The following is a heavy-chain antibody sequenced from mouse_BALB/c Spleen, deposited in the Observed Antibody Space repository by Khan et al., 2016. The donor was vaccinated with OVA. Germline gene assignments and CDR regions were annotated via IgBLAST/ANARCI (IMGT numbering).Heavy chain of an antibody. V-gene: IGHV1S81*02. Sequence: QVQLKQSGAELVKPGASVKLSCKASGYTFTSYYIYWVKQRPGQGLEWIGGINPSNGDTYFNEKFESKATLTVDKSSSTAFMQVSSLTSEDSGVYYCTRSGGAAFAYWGQGTLVTVSA. CDR3: TRSGGAAFAY. CDR1: GYTFTSYY. D-gene: IGHD3-1*01. CDR2: INPSNGDT. J-gene: IGHJ3*01.